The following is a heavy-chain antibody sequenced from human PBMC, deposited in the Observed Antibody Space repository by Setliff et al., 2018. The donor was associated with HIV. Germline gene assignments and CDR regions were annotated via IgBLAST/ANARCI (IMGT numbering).Heavy chain of an antibody. CDR2: ISHSGST. V-gene: IGHV4-34*01. CDR3: ARGAYTGNYQRGSYYLDV. J-gene: IGHJ6*03. Sequence: SETLSLTCAVNGGSFSGYYLIWIRQSPGKGLEYIGKISHSGSTNSSPSLKSRVTMSIDGSKPHFFLNLESVTAADTAVYYCARGAYTGNYQRGSYYLDVWGKGTTVTVSS. D-gene: IGHD1-26*01. CDR1: GGSFSGYY.